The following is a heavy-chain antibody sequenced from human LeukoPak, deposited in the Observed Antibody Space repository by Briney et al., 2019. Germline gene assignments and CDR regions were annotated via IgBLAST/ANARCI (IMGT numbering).Heavy chain of an antibody. CDR1: GGSISSGGYS. V-gene: IGHV4-30-2*03. CDR3: ARYRNLAAAGSYFDY. Sequence: PSETLSLTCAVSGGSISSGGYSWSWIRQPPGKGLEWIGSIYYSGSTYYNSSLKSRVTISVDTSKNQFSLKLSSVTAADTAVYYCARYRNLAAAGSYFDYWGQGTLVTVSS. D-gene: IGHD6-13*01. J-gene: IGHJ4*02. CDR2: IYYSGST.